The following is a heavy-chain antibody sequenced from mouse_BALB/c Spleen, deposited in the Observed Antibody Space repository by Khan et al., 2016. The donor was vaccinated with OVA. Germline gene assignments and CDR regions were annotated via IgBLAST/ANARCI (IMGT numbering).Heavy chain of an antibody. CDR3: ASDSTATPY. J-gene: IGHJ3*01. CDR1: GFSLTSYG. CDR2: IWAGGST. V-gene: IGHV2-9*02. Sequence: QVQLKESGPGLVAPSQSLYITCTVSGFSLTSYGVHWVRQPPGKGLEWLGIIWAGGSTNYNSALMSRLSTSKDNSKSQVFLKMNSLQTDATAIYYCASDSTATPYWGQGTLVTVSA. D-gene: IGHD1-2*01.